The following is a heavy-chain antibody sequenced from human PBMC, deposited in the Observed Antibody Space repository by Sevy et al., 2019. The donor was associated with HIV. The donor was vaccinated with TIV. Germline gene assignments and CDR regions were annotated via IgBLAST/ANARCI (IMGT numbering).Heavy chain of an antibody. CDR3: ARALAAAASY. CDR1: GFTFSSDW. Sequence: EGSLRLSCAASGFTFSSDWMNWVRQAPGKELEWVANIKQDGSVKYYVDSVKGRFTISRDNAKNSMHLQMNSLRAEDTAVYYYARALAAAASYWGQGTLVTVSS. CDR2: IKQDGSVK. V-gene: IGHV3-7*01. J-gene: IGHJ4*02. D-gene: IGHD6-25*01.